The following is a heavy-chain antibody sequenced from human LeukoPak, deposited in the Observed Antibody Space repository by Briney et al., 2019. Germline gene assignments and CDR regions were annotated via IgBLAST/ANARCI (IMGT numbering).Heavy chain of an antibody. CDR3: ARLGTTVTADYYYYYMDV. J-gene: IGHJ6*03. CDR1: GYTFTGYY. CDR2: INPNSGGT. D-gene: IGHD4-17*01. Sequence: ASVKVSCKASGYTFTGYYMHWVRQAPGQGLEWMGWINPNSGGTNYAQKFQGRVTMTRDTSICTAYMELSRLRSDDTAVYYCARLGTTVTADYYYYYMDVWGKGTTVTVSS. V-gene: IGHV1-2*02.